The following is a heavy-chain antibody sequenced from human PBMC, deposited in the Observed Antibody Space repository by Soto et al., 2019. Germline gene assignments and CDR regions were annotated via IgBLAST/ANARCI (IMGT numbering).Heavy chain of an antibody. CDR3: ARGTYGGLYFDY. D-gene: IGHD2-8*01. J-gene: IGHJ4*02. Sequence: ASVKVSCKASGYTFTSYGISWVRQAPGQGLEWMGWIRVYNGNTNYAQKLQGRVTMTTDTSTSTAYMELRSLTSDDTAVYYCARGTYGGLYFDYWGQGTLVTVSS. V-gene: IGHV1-18*01. CDR2: IRVYNGNT. CDR1: GYTFTSYG.